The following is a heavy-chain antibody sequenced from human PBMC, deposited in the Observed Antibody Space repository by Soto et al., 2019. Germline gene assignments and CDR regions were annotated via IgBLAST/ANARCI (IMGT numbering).Heavy chain of an antibody. Sequence: ASVKVSCKASGYTFTGYYMHWVRQAPGQGLEWMGWINPNSGGTNYAQKFQGRVTMTRDTSISTAYMELSRLRSDDTAVYYCARALGYCSSTSCYPYNRFDPWGQGTLVTVSS. V-gene: IGHV1-2*02. CDR2: INPNSGGT. CDR1: GYTFTGYY. CDR3: ARALGYCSSTSCYPYNRFDP. J-gene: IGHJ5*02. D-gene: IGHD2-2*01.